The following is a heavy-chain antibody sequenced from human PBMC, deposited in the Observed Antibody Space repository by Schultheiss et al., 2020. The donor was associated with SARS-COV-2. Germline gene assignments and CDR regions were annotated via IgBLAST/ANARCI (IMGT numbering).Heavy chain of an antibody. CDR3: ARDWYSSSAGFDY. V-gene: IGHV3-64*04. CDR1: GFTFSSYA. D-gene: IGHD6-6*01. J-gene: IGHJ4*02. CDR2: LNYNGGSS. Sequence: GGSLRLSCAASGFTFSSYAMHWVRQAPGKGLEYVSALNYNGGSSYYADSVKGRFTISRDNSKNTLYLQMNSLRAEDTAVYYCARDWYSSSAGFDYWGQGTLVTVSS.